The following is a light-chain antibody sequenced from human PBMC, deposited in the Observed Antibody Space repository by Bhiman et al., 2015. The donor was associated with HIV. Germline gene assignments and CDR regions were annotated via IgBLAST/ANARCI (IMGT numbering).Light chain of an antibody. V-gene: IGLV2-23*02. J-gene: IGLJ2*01. CDR3: CSYAGSSTLL. CDR1: SLRSYY. CDR2: DVS. Sequence: SELTQDPAVSVALGQTVRITCQGDSLRSYYASWYQQHPGKAPKLMIYDVSKRPSGVSNRFSGSKSGNTASLTISGLQAEDEADYYCCSYAGSSTLLFGGGTKLTVL.